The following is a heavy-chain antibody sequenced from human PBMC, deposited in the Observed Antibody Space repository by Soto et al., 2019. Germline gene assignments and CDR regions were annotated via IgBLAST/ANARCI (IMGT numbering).Heavy chain of an antibody. CDR3: ARERAFGESSTGAYYYGMDV. CDR2: IYHGGST. D-gene: IGHD3-10*01. J-gene: IGHJ6*02. V-gene: IGHV4-4*02. CDR1: GGSIRSSNR. Sequence: QVQLQESGPGLVKPSGTLSLTCAVSGGSIRSSNRWSWVRQTPGKGLEWIGEIYHGGSTNYNPSLNSRVTISVDKSQSQLSLKLSSVSAADTAVYYWARERAFGESSTGAYYYGMDVGCQGTTVTVSS.